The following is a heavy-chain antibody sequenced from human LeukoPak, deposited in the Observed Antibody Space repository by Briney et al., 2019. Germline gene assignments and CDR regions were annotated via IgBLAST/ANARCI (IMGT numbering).Heavy chain of an antibody. V-gene: IGHV1-2*02. CDR2: INPNSGGT. Sequence: ASVKVSCKASGYTFTGYYMHWVRQAPGQGLEWMGWINPNSGGTNYAQKFQGRVTMTRDTSISTAYMELSRLRSDDTAVYYCARDGHMVRGVIITHWFGPWGQGTLVTVSS. D-gene: IGHD3-10*01. J-gene: IGHJ5*02. CDR3: ARDGHMVRGVIITHWFGP. CDR1: GYTFTGYY.